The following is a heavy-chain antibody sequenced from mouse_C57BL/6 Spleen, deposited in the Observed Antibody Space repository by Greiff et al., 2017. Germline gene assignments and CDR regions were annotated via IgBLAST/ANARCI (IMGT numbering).Heavy chain of an antibody. D-gene: IGHD1-1*01. CDR2: IYWDDDK. CDR1: GFSLSTSGMG. Sequence: QVTLKECGPGILQSSQTLSLTCSFSGFSLSTSGMGVSWIRQPSGKGLEWLAHIYWDDDKRYNPSLKSRLTISKDTSRNQVFLKITSVDTADTATYYCARDYYGSSYGDYWGQGTTLTVSS. J-gene: IGHJ2*01. V-gene: IGHV8-12*01. CDR3: ARDYYGSSYGDY.